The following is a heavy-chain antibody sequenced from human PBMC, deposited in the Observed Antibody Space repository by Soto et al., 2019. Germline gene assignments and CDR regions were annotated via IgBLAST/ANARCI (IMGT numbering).Heavy chain of an antibody. D-gene: IGHD3-10*01. CDR2: ISGSGGST. J-gene: IGHJ6*02. Sequence: EVQLLESGGGLVQPGGSLRLSCAASGFTCSSYAMSWVRQAPGKGLEWVSAISGSGGSTYYADSVKGRFTISRDNSKNTLYLQMNSLRAEDTAVYYCAKTIRGGDYYYYGMDVWGQGTTVTVSS. V-gene: IGHV3-23*01. CDR1: GFTCSSYA. CDR3: AKTIRGGDYYYYGMDV.